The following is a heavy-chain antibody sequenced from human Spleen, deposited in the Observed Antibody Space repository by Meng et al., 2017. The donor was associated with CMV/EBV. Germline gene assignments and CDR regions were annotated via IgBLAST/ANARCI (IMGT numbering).Heavy chain of an antibody. V-gene: IGHV3-21*01. Sequence: GESLKISCAASGFTFSSYSMNWVRQAPGKGLEWVSSISSSSSYIYYADSVKGRFTISRDNAKNSLYLQMNSLRAEDTAVYYCARDQSYYGSGSYYRIFDYWGQGTLVTVSS. J-gene: IGHJ4*02. CDR3: ARDQSYYGSGSYYRIFDY. D-gene: IGHD3-10*01. CDR1: GFTFSSYS. CDR2: ISSSSSYI.